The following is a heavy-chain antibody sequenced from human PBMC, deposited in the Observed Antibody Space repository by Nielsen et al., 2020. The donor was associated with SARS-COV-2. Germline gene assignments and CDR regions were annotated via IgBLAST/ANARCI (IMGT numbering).Heavy chain of an antibody. CDR1: GFTVSSNY. CDR3: AGGRRANSYAGFDS. V-gene: IGHV3-53*01. J-gene: IGHJ4*02. Sequence: GESLKISCAASGFTVSSNYMTWVRRAPGKGLEWVSVLYSDGNTYYTDSVQGGFTISRDNSENTLYLQMNSLRAEDTAVYYCAGGRRANSYAGFDSWGQGTLVTVSS. D-gene: IGHD4/OR15-4a*01. CDR2: LYSDGNT.